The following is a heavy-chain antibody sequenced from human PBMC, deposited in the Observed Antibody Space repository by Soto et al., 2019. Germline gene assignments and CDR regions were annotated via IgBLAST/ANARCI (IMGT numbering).Heavy chain of an antibody. Sequence: SETLSLTCPVSGCSVNNNNYYWGWIRQTPGKGLEWIGSIYYTGNTYYNPSLKSRVTISVDTSKNQFSLRLSSVTAADTSVYFCARSDCSSTSCYFPYYYNGMDVWGQGTTVTVSS. V-gene: IGHV4-39*01. CDR2: IYYTGNT. CDR1: GCSVNNNNYY. J-gene: IGHJ6*02. D-gene: IGHD2-2*01. CDR3: ARSDCSSTSCYFPYYYNGMDV.